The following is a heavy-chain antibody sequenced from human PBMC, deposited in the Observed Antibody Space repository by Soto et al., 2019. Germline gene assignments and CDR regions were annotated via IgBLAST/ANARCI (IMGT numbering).Heavy chain of an antibody. CDR1: GFTFSSYA. V-gene: IGHV3-64D*08. CDR2: ISSNGGST. D-gene: IGHD6-13*01. Sequence: GGSLRLSCSASGFTFSSYAMHWVRQAPGKGLEYVSAISSNGGSTYYADSVKGRFTISRDNSKNTLYLQMSSLRAEDTAVYYCVGGIAAAIAYYFDYWGQGTLVTVSS. J-gene: IGHJ4*02. CDR3: VGGIAAAIAYYFDY.